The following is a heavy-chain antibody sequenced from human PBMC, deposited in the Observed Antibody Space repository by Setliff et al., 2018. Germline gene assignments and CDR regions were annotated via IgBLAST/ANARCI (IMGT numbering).Heavy chain of an antibody. CDR1: GFTLSSYG. J-gene: IGHJ6*03. Sequence: GGSLRLSCAASGFTLSSYGMHWVRQAPGKGLEWVAVVSHEGSTKDYIDSVKGRFTISRDNAKNTLYLQMNSLRADDTAVYYCARAKGNDYSMDVWGKGTTVTVSS. V-gene: IGHV3-30*07. CDR3: ARAKGNDYSMDV. CDR2: VSHEGSTK.